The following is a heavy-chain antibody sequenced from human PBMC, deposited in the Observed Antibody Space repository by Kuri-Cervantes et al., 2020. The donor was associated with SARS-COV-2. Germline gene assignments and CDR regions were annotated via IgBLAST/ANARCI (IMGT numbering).Heavy chain of an antibody. CDR2: VNHRGST. CDR3: ARGGNYDFWSGSPPPYYMDV. V-gene: IGHV4-34*01. CDR1: GESFSGYY. J-gene: IGHJ6*03. Sequence: GSLRLSCAFYGESFSGYYWNWIRQSPGKGLEWIGEVNHRGSTYYNPSLKSRVTISVDTSKNQFSLKLSSVTAADTAVYYCARGGNYDFWSGSPPPYYMDVWGKGTTVTVSS. D-gene: IGHD3-3*01.